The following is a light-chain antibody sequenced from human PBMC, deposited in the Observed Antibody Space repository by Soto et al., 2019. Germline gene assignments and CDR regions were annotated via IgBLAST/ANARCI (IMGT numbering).Light chain of an antibody. V-gene: IGKV1-9*01. CDR3: QQLKSYPLS. J-gene: IGKJ4*01. CDR1: QDIGLF. Sequence: DIQSTQSPSFLSASVGDRVSITCRASQDIGLFLAWYQQIPGQAPRLLMYGSSRLENGVPSRFSGSESGTEFTLTVSSLQPEDFGTYYCQQLKSYPLSFGGGTKVDIK. CDR2: GSS.